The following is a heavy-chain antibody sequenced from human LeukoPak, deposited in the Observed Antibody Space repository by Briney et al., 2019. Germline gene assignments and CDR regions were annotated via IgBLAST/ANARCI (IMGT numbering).Heavy chain of an antibody. Sequence: GGSLVLSCAASGFTFNSYWMHWVRQAPGKGLVWVSRINSDGSSTSYADSVKGRFTISRDNSKNPLYFQMNSLRVEDTAVYYCARDSSMLRGPLVIYYFDFWGQGTLVTVSS. J-gene: IGHJ4*02. CDR3: ARDSSMLRGPLVIYYFDF. CDR1: GFTFNSYW. CDR2: INSDGSST. V-gene: IGHV3-74*01. D-gene: IGHD3-10*01.